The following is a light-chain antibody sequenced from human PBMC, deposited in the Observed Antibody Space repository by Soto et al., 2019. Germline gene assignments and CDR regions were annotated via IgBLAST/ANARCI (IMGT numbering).Light chain of an antibody. J-gene: IGKJ3*01. CDR1: HSVGSN. V-gene: IGKV3-15*01. CDR3: QQYNTWPPFA. CDR2: VAS. Sequence: IVMTQSPATLSVSPRERATLSCRASHSVGSNVAWYQQKPGQAPRLLIYVASTRATGIPARFSGSGSGTEFTLTISSLQSEDFAMYFCQQYNTWPPFAFGPGTKVDIK.